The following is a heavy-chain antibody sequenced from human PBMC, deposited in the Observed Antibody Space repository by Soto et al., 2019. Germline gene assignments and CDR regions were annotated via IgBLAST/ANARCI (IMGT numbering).Heavy chain of an antibody. V-gene: IGHV3-9*01. J-gene: IGHJ4*02. D-gene: IGHD4-17*01. CDR2: ISWNSGSV. CDR3: AKDISLLTTARFDY. CDR1: GFTFDDYA. Sequence: VQLVESGGGLVQPGRSLRLSCAASGFTFDDYAMHWVRQVPGVGLEWVSGISWNSGSVDYADSVKGRFTISRDNAKNSLYLQMNSLRAEDTAFYYCAKDISLLTTARFDYWGQGTLVTVSS.